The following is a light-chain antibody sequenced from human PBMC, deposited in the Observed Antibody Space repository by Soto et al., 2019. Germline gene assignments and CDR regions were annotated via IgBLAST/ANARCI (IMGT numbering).Light chain of an antibody. J-gene: IGLJ3*02. Sequence: QSALTQPPSASGTPGQRVTISCSGSNSNIGTYTVNWFRQVPGTAPSLLIFSTNQRPSGVPDRFSGSKSDTSASLAISGLQSEDEADYYCAAWDDSLNGWVFGGGTKVTV. V-gene: IGLV1-44*01. CDR3: AAWDDSLNGWV. CDR1: NSNIGTYT. CDR2: STN.